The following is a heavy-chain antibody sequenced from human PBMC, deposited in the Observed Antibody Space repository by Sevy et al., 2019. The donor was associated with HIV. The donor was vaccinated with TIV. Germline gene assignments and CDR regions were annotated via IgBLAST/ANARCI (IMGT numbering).Heavy chain of an antibody. CDR3: ASTRYGSSTSCQFDL. V-gene: IGHV4-38-2*01. CDR1: GYSISSGYY. Sequence: SETLSLTCAVSGYSISSGYYWGWIRQPPGKGLEWIGSIYHSGSTYYNPSLKSRVTISVDTSKNQFSLKLSSVTAADTAVYYCASTRYGSSTSCQFDLWGRGTLVTVSS. CDR2: IYHSGST. J-gene: IGHJ2*01. D-gene: IGHD2-2*01.